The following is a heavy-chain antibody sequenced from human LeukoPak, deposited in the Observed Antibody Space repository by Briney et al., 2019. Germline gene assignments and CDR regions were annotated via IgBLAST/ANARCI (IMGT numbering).Heavy chain of an antibody. J-gene: IGHJ4*02. D-gene: IGHD4-23*01. V-gene: IGHV3-30*02. Sequence: GGFLRLSCVASGFTFSDYGIHWVRRAPGRGLEWVAFIRFDGSNKYYPDSVQGRFTISRDNSKNTVYLQMNSLTPEDTAFYYCAKVNSFWFDYWGQGTLVTVSS. CDR1: GFTFSDYG. CDR2: IRFDGSNK. CDR3: AKVNSFWFDY.